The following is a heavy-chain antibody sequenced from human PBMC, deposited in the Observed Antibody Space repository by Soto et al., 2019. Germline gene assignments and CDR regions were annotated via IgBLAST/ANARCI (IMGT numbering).Heavy chain of an antibody. J-gene: IGHJ6*03. CDR2: IYYSGST. Sequence: SETLSLTCTVSGGSISSSSYYWGWIRQPPGKGLEWIGSIYYSGSTYYNPSLKSRVTISVDTSKNQFSLKLSSVTAADTAVYYCAREASVLRFLEWDYYYYYMDVSGKGTTVTVSS. D-gene: IGHD3-3*01. CDR3: AREASVLRFLEWDYYYYYMDV. CDR1: GGSISSSSYY. V-gene: IGHV4-39*02.